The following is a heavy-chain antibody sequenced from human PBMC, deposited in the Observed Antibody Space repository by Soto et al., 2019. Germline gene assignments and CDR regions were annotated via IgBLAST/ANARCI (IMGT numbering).Heavy chain of an antibody. V-gene: IGHV3-23*01. D-gene: IGHD3-22*01. CDR3: AREARYDRGVYHYEGIDY. J-gene: IGHJ4*02. Sequence: EVQLLQSGGGLAQPGGSLTLSCAASGFIFSDYSMNWVRRAPGKGLEWVSAFSAGGDYRHYADSVKGRFTISRDNSKNTLFLQMNSLRAEDTARYYCAREARYDRGVYHYEGIDYWGQGTLVTVSS. CDR2: FSAGGDYR. CDR1: GFIFSDYS.